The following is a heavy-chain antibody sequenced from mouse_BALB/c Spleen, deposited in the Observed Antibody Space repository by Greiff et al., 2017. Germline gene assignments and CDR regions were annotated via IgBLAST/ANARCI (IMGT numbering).Heavy chain of an antibody. CDR1: GYSFTSYY. Sequence: QVQLQQSGAELVKPGASVKLSCKASGYSFTSYYMYWVKQGPGKGLEWIGEINPSNGGTNFNEKFKSKATLTVDKSSSTAYMQTSSLTSEDSAVYYYTSAAPSYAMDYWGQGTSVTVSS. CDR2: INPSNGGT. V-gene: IGHV1S81*02. CDR3: TSAAPSYAMDY. J-gene: IGHJ4*01.